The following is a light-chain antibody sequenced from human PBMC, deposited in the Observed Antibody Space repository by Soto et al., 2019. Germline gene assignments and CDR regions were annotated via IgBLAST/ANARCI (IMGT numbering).Light chain of an antibody. CDR1: SGSVSRSHY. CDR3: VLFMGSGISV. V-gene: IGLV8-61*01. J-gene: IGLJ2*01. CDR2: NTN. Sequence: QTVVTQEPSFSVSPGRTVTLTCGLSSGSVSRSHYPSWHQQTPGQTPRTLIYNTNTRSSGVPDRFSGSILGDKAALTITGAQADDESDYYCVLFMGSGISVFGGGTKLTVL.